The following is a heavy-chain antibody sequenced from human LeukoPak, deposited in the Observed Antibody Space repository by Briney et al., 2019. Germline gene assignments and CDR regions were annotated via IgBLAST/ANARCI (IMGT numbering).Heavy chain of an antibody. CDR3: ARNRATNDY. D-gene: IGHD1-26*01. V-gene: IGHV3-7*01. Sequence: PGGSLRLSCTASGFTFKNYRMTWVRQAPGKGLEWVASMKDDGNEIQYVDSVKGRFTISRDNAKNLLYLQMNNLRAEDTAVYYCARNRATNDYWGQGTLVTVSS. CDR1: GFTFKNYR. J-gene: IGHJ4*02. CDR2: MKDDGNEI.